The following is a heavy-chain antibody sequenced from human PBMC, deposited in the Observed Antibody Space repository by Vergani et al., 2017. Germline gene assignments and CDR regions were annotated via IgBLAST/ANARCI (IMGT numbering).Heavy chain of an antibody. CDR1: GFTFSSYA. CDR2: ISYDGSNK. CDR3: ARENNWNYVWYFDL. D-gene: IGHD1-7*01. J-gene: IGHJ2*01. V-gene: IGHV3-30-3*01. Sequence: QVQLVESGGGVVQPGRSLRLSCAASGFTFSSYAMHWVRQAPGKGLEWVAVISYDGSNKYYADSVKGRFTISRDNSKNTLYLQMNSLRAEDTAVYYCARENNWNYVWYFDLWGRGTLVTVSS.